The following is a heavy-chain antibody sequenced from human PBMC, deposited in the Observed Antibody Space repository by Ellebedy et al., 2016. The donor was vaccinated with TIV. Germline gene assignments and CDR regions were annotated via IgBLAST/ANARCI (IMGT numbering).Heavy chain of an antibody. D-gene: IGHD1-26*01. CDR1: GYSFTSYW. J-gene: IGHJ4*02. CDR2: VYPADSKT. V-gene: IGHV5-51*01. Sequence: ASVKVSCKASGYSFTSYWVGWVRQMPGKGLEWMGIVYPADSKTRYSPSFQGLVTISADKSINTAYLQWSSLKASDTAMYYCARYEGATGTFDYWGQGTLVTVSS. CDR3: ARYEGATGTFDY.